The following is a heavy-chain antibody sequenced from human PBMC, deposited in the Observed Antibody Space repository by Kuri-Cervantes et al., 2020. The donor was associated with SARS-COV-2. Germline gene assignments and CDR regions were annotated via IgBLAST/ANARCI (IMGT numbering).Heavy chain of an antibody. J-gene: IGHJ4*02. Sequence: SVKVSCKASGDTFSSYAISWVRQAPGQGLEWMGGIIPIFGTANYAQKLQGRVTITADETTSTAYMELSSLRSEDTAVYYCASLAGLEAEFQDYWGEGTLVTVSS. CDR1: GDTFSSYA. V-gene: IGHV1-69*13. CDR2: IIPIFGTA. D-gene: IGHD2-15*01. CDR3: ASLAGLEAEFQDY.